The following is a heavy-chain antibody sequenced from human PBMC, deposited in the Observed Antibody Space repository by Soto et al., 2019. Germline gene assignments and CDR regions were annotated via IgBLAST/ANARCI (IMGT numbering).Heavy chain of an antibody. D-gene: IGHD1-7*01. CDR3: ARGEGRLVGTWFDP. CDR1: CGSFIRYY. CDR2: INHSGST. J-gene: IGHJ5*02. V-gene: IGHV4-34*01. Sequence: PSETLSLTCDFYCGSFIRYYWNWIRQPPGKGLEWLGEINHSGSTNYNPSLESRVTISLDTSKTQFSLKLTSVTAADTAVYYCARGEGRLVGTWFDPWGQGTLVTVSS.